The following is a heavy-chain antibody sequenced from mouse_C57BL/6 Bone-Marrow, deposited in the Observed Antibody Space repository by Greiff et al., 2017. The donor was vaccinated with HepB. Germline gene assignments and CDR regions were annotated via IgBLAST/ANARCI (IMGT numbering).Heavy chain of an antibody. Sequence: EVQLQQSGAELVRPGASVKLSCTASGFNIKDYYMHWVKQRPEQGLEWIGRIDPEDGDTEYAPKFQGKATMTADTSSNTAYLQLSSLTSEDTAVYYCTTSRYYGSSYVWFAYWGQGTLVTVSA. V-gene: IGHV14-1*01. D-gene: IGHD1-1*01. J-gene: IGHJ3*01. CDR2: IDPEDGDT. CDR1: GFNIKDYY. CDR3: TTSRYYGSSYVWFAY.